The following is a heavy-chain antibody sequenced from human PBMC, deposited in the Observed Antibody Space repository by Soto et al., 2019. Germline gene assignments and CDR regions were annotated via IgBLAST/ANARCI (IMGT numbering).Heavy chain of an antibody. V-gene: IGHV3-48*03. J-gene: IGHJ6*02. Sequence: PGGSLARTWAPEGFTFSSYELNWVRQAPGKGLEWVSYISSSGSTIYYADSVKGRFTISRDNAKNSLYLQMNSLRAEDTAVYYCARDRISRWYFFYGIDVWGQGPSVTVSS. CDR1: GFTFSSYE. CDR3: ARDRISRWYFFYGIDV. CDR2: ISSSGSTI. D-gene: IGHD2-15*01.